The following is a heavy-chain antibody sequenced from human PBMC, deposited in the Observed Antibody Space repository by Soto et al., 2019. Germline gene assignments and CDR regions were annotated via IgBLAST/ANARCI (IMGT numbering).Heavy chain of an antibody. J-gene: IGHJ6*02. CDR3: ARDYDRYYYYGMDV. D-gene: IGHD3-16*01. V-gene: IGHV3-74*03. CDR1: GFNFSSYW. CDR2: INSVGSGT. Sequence: EVQLVESGGDLVQPGGSLRLSCAASGFNFSSYWMHWVRQAPGKGLIWVSHINSVGSGTSYADSVKGRLTISRDNDKNTLYLQMNSLRAEDTAVYYCARDYDRYYYYGMDVWGQGTTVTVSS.